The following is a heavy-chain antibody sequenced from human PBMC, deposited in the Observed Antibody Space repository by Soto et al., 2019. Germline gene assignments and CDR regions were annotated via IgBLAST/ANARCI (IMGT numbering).Heavy chain of an antibody. CDR2: ISHSGTT. J-gene: IGHJ6*02. CDR3: ASRPSWSGSNTYDYYGMDV. D-gene: IGHD3-3*01. V-gene: IGHV4-4*02. Sequence: SETLSLTFGLSGRSMSTNHWWSRVRQAPGMGLEWIGEISHSGTTNYNPSLRSRLIISVDKSRNQFSLNLISVTAADTAVYYCASRPSWSGSNTYDYYGMDVWGQG. CDR1: GRSMSTNHW.